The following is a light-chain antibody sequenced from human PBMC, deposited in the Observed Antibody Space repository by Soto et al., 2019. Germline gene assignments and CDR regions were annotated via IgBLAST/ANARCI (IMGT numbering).Light chain of an antibody. Sequence: EIVLSQPPATLSLSPGERASLSCRASQSVSSYLAWYQQKPGQAPRLLIYDASNRATGIPARFSGSGSGTEFTLTISSLQSEDFAVYYCQQYNNWPWTFGQGTKVDIK. J-gene: IGKJ1*01. V-gene: IGKV3-15*01. CDR2: DAS. CDR1: QSVSSY. CDR3: QQYNNWPWT.